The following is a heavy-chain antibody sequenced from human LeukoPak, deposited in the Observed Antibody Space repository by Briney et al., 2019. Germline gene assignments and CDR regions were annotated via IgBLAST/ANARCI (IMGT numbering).Heavy chain of an antibody. CDR3: AGARYYYGSGSSLDY. CDR1: GGSISSGGYS. CDR2: IYHSGST. J-gene: IGHJ4*02. V-gene: IGHV4-30-2*01. Sequence: PSQTLSLTCAVSGGSISSGGYSWSWIRQPPGKGLEWIGYIYHSGSTYYNPSLKSRVTISVDRSKNQFSLKLSSVTAADTAVYYCAGARYYYGSGSSLDYWGQGTLVTVSS. D-gene: IGHD3-10*01.